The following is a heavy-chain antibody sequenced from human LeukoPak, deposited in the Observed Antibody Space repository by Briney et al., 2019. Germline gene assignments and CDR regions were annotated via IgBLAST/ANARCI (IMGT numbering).Heavy chain of an antibody. CDR1: GFTFSSYW. Sequence: GGSLRLSCAASGFTFSSYWMSWVRQAPGKGLEWVATINIDGSEKYYVDSVKGRFTISRDNARNSLHLQMNSLRGEDTAVYYCAREGTLRAHWDPFDYWGQGTLVTVSS. CDR3: AREGTLRAHWDPFDY. J-gene: IGHJ4*02. V-gene: IGHV3-7*01. CDR2: INIDGSEK. D-gene: IGHD7-27*01.